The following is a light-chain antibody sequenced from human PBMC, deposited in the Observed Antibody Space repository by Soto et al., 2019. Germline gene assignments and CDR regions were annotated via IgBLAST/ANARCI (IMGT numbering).Light chain of an antibody. CDR2: DVS. CDR1: SSDVGSYNR. CDR3: NSYTGSSTLDV. J-gene: IGLJ1*01. V-gene: IGLV2-14*01. Sequence: QSALTQPASVSGSPGQSIAISCTGTSSDVGSYNRVSWYQQHPGKAPKLMIYDVSHRPSGVSDRFSGSKSGNTASLTISGLQAEDEADYYCNSYTGSSTLDVFGTGTKVTVL.